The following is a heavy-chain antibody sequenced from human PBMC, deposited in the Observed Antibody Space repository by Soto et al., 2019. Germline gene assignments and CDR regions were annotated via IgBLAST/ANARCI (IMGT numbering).Heavy chain of an antibody. Sequence: ASVKVSCKASGYTFTGYAIHWVRQAPGQRLEWMGWINGGNVDTKYAQKFQGRVTITRDTSAATAYMELTSLGSEDTALYHCGRGYCSSTSCQYYLDFWGQGTPVTVSS. D-gene: IGHD2-2*01. V-gene: IGHV1-3*01. CDR1: GYTFTGYA. CDR2: INGGNVDT. J-gene: IGHJ4*02. CDR3: GRGYCSSTSCQYYLDF.